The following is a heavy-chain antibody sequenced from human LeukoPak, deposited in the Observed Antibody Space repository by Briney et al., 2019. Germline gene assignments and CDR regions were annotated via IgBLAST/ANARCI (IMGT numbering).Heavy chain of an antibody. CDR3: ARGERGSSWYSDWFDP. Sequence: SETLSLTCAGYGVSFSGYYWSWLRQPPGKGLEGIGEINHSGSTNYNPSLKSRVTISVDTSKNQFSLKLSSVTAADTAVYYCARGERGSSWYSDWFDPWGQGTLVTVSS. D-gene: IGHD6-13*01. V-gene: IGHV4-34*01. CDR2: INHSGST. CDR1: GVSFSGYY. J-gene: IGHJ5*02.